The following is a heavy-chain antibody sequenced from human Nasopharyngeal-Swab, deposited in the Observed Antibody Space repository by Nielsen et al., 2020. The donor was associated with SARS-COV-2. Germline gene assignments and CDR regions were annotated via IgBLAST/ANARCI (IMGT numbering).Heavy chain of an antibody. CDR1: GFILSDYY. Sequence: GGSLRLSCAASGFILSDYYMGWIRQAPGKGLEWISYISDSGDPVYYADSVKGRFTISRDNGKNSLYLQMSSLRVEDTAVYYCARDPTGKTNWFDPWGQGTPVTVSS. D-gene: IGHD3-9*01. V-gene: IGHV3-11*04. J-gene: IGHJ5*02. CDR3: ARDPTGKTNWFDP. CDR2: ISDSGDPV.